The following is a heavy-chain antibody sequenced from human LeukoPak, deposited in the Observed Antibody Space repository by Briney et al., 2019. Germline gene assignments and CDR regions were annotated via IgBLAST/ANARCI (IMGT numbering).Heavy chain of an antibody. Sequence: GGSLRLSCAASGFTLTTYAMSWVRQAPGKGLEWVSTIGTGRDTYYADSVKGRFTISRDNSKNTLSLQMNSLRAEDTAKYYCAKNSPGRAIDYWGQGTLVIVSS. D-gene: IGHD2-15*01. CDR1: GFTLTTYA. J-gene: IGHJ4*02. CDR2: IGTGRDT. CDR3: AKNSPGRAIDY. V-gene: IGHV3-23*01.